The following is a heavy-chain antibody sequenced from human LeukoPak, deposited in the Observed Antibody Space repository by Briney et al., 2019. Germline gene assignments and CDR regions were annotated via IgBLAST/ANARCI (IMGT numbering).Heavy chain of an antibody. Sequence: PGGFLRLSCAASGITFSNYSMKWVRPAPGKGVGLVSSISSSSSYIYYADSVKGRFTISRDNAKNSLYLQMNSLRAEDTAVYYCARGRTLYCSSTSCYYYYYGMDVWGKGTTVTVSS. V-gene: IGHV3-21*01. CDR2: ISSSSSYI. J-gene: IGHJ6*04. CDR1: GITFSNYS. D-gene: IGHD2-2*01. CDR3: ARGRTLYCSSTSCYYYYYGMDV.